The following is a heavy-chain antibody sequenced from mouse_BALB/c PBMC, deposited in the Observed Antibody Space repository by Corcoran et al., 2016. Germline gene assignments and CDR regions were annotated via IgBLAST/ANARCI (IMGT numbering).Heavy chain of an antibody. CDR2: IFPRSGST. Sequence: QVQLQQSGAELMKPGASVKISCKASGFTFTNYWIEWVKQRPGHGLEWIGEIFPRSGSTNYNENFKGKATFTADTSSNTAYMQLSSLTSEDSAVYYCARNWDWFFSVWGAGATVTVSS. J-gene: IGHJ1*01. CDR1: GFTFTNYW. D-gene: IGHD4-1*01. V-gene: IGHV1-9*01. CDR3: ARNWDWFFSV.